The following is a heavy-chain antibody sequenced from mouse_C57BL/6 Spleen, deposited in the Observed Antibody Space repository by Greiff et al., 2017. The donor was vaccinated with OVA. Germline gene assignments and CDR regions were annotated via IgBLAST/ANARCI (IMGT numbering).Heavy chain of an antibody. Sequence: VQLQQSGPELVKPGASVKISCKASGYAFSSSWMNWVKQRPGKGLEWIGRIYPGDGDTNYTGTFKGKATLTAANSSSTAYLQLSSLTSEDSAVYFGARDGNYVAWVAYWGQGTLVTVSA. CDR3: ARDGNYVAWVAY. CDR1: GYAFSSSW. V-gene: IGHV1-82*01. D-gene: IGHD2-1*01. J-gene: IGHJ3*01. CDR2: IYPGDGDT.